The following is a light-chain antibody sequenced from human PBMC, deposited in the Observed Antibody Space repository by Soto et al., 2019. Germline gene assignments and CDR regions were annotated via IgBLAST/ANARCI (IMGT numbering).Light chain of an antibody. J-gene: IGKJ1*01. CDR2: GAS. CDR1: QSVSSSY. Sequence: EMVLTQSPDTLSVSPLEIATLSFMASQSVSSSYVAWYQQKPGQAPRLLILGASSRATGIPDRFSGSGSGTDFTLTISRLEPEDFAVYYCQYYGTSPKPFGQGTKVDI. CDR3: QYYGTSPKP. V-gene: IGKV3-20*01.